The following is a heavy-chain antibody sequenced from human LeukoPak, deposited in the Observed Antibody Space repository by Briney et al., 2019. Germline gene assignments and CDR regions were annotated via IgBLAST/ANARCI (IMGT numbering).Heavy chain of an antibody. J-gene: IGHJ5*02. CDR2: TYYRSKWYN. CDR1: GDSVSSNSAA. Sequence: SQTLSLTCAISGDSVSSNSAAWNWIRQSPSRGLEWLGRTYYRSKWYNDYAVSVKSRITINPDTSKNQFSLQLNSVTPEDTAVYYCARASYYYDSSGRPFDPWGQGPLVTVSS. D-gene: IGHD3-22*01. V-gene: IGHV6-1*01. CDR3: ARASYYYDSSGRPFDP.